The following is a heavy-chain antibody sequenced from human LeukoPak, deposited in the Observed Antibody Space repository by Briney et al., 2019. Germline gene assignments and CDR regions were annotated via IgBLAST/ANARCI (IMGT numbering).Heavy chain of an antibody. J-gene: IGHJ4*02. V-gene: IGHV4-34*01. CDR3: ARRTWIQLWFDY. D-gene: IGHD5-18*01. CDR2: INHSGST. Sequence: GSLRLSCAASGFTFSSYWMSWVRQAPGKGLEWIGEINHSGSTNYNPSLKSRVTISVDTSKNQFSLKLSSVTAADTAVYYCARRTWIQLWFDYWGQGTLVTVSS. CDR1: GFTFSSYW.